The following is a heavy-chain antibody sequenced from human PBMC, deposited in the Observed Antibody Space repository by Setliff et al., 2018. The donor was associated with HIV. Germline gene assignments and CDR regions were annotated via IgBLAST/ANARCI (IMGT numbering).Heavy chain of an antibody. CDR1: GYAITSGFY. J-gene: IGHJ4*02. Sequence: KPSETLSLTCAVSGYAITSGFYWGWIRQPPGKGLEWIGSIYHSGTTNYNSSLKSRVTISVDTSKNQFSLKLSSVTAADTAVYYCASSPAWRSDSGLHTFDYWGQGTLVTVSS. V-gene: IGHV4-38-2*01. D-gene: IGHD2-15*01. CDR2: IYHSGTT. CDR3: ASSPAWRSDSGLHTFDY.